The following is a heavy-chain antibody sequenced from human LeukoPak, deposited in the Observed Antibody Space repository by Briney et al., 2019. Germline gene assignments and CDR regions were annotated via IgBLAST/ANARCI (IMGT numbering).Heavy chain of an antibody. D-gene: IGHD1-26*01. CDR2: IYYSGST. V-gene: IGHV4-59*01. CDR1: GGSISSYY. Sequence: SETLSLTCTVSGGSISSYYWSWVRQSPGKGLEWIGCIYYSGSTNYNPSLKSRVTISLGTSKTHFSLRLRSVTAADTAVYYCARLSGSPHPPFDYWGQGTLVTVSS. CDR3: ARLSGSPHPPFDY. J-gene: IGHJ4*02.